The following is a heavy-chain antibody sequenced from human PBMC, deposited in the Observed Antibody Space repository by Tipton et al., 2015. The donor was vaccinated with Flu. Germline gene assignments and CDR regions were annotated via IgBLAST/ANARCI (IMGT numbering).Heavy chain of an antibody. CDR3: ARDTGRYDSGRYPSFQH. D-gene: IGHD6-19*01. CDR2: IYYSGST. Sequence: LRLSCTVSGTSISSGGYFWSWIRQLPGKGLEWIGYIYYSGSTSYNPSLKSRATLSVDTSKNQFSLNLNSMTVADTAVYYCARDTGRYDSGRYPSFQHWGQGTLVTVSS. V-gene: IGHV4-31*02. CDR1: GTSISSGGYF. J-gene: IGHJ1*01.